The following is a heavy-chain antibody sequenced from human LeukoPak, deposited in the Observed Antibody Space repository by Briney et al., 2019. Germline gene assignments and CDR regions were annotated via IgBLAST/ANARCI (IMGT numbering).Heavy chain of an antibody. D-gene: IGHD3-10*01. V-gene: IGHV4-34*01. CDR1: GGSFSGYY. CDR3: ARPLWFGSSEGDDYYMDV. Sequence: PSETLSPTCAVYGGSFSGYYWSWIRQPPGKGLEWIGEINHSGSTNYNPSLKSRVTISVDTSKNQFSLKLSSVTAADTAVYYCARPLWFGSSEGDDYYMDVWGKGTTVTVSS. J-gene: IGHJ6*03. CDR2: INHSGST.